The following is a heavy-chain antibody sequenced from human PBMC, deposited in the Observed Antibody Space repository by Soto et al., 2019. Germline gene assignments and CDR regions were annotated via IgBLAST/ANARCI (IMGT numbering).Heavy chain of an antibody. CDR1: GFTCSSDA. Sequence: GGSLRLSCAASGFTCSSDAMHWVRQAPGKGLEWVAVISYDGSNKYYADSVKGRFTISRDNSKNTLYLQMNSLRADDTAVYYCARGNYGGFDYWGQGT. CDR3: ARGNYGGFDY. D-gene: IGHD4-17*01. CDR2: ISYDGSNK. V-gene: IGHV3-30-3*01. J-gene: IGHJ4*02.